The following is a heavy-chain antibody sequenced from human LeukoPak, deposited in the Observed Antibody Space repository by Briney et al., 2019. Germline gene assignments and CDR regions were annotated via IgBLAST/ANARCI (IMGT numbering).Heavy chain of an antibody. CDR3: ARVRDTYYDFWSGYYDAFDI. Sequence: GGSLRLSCAASGFTVSSNYMSWVRQAPGKGLEWVSVIYSGGSTYYADSVKGRFTISRDNSKNTLYLQMNSLRAEDTAVYYCARVRDTYYDFWSGYYDAFDIWGQGTMVTVSS. V-gene: IGHV3-66*01. CDR2: IYSGGST. D-gene: IGHD3-3*01. CDR1: GFTVSSNY. J-gene: IGHJ3*02.